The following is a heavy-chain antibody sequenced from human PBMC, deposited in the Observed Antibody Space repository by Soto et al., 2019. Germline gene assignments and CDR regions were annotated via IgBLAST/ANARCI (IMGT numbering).Heavy chain of an antibody. D-gene: IGHD3-9*01. V-gene: IGHV3-48*03. Sequence: LRLSCAASGFTFSSYEMNWVRQAPGKGLEWVSYISSSGSTIYYADSVKGRFTISRDNAKNSLYLQMNSLRAEDTAVYYCARESGSADYDILTGYHTYYYYGMDVWGQGTTVTVSS. CDR1: GFTFSSYE. CDR3: ARESGSADYDILTGYHTYYYYGMDV. CDR2: ISSSGSTI. J-gene: IGHJ6*02.